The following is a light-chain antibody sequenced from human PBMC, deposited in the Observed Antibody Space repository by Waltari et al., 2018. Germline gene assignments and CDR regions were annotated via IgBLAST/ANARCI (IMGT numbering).Light chain of an antibody. CDR1: QGVLYISNNKNY. Sequence: DIVMTQSPDSLAVALGERDTINSKSSQGVLYISNNKNYLAWYQQKPGQLPKLLIYWASTRESGVPYRFSGSGSETDFTLTFSSLQAEDVAVYYCQQYYSTPPYTFSQETKLEIK. CDR3: QQYYSTPPYT. CDR2: WAS. J-gene: IGKJ2*01. V-gene: IGKV4-1*01.